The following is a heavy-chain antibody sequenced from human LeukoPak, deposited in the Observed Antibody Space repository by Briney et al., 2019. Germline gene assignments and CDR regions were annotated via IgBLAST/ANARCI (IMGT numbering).Heavy chain of an antibody. Sequence: PGGSLRLSCAASGFTFSNYAMSWVRQAPGKGLEWVSTISGSVSSTYYADSVKGRFTISRDNSKNTLYLQMNSLRPDDTAVYYCARGRGAYDLWGQGTMVTVSS. CDR3: ARGRGAYDL. D-gene: IGHD3-10*01. CDR2: ISGSVSST. J-gene: IGHJ3*01. CDR1: GFTFSNYA. V-gene: IGHV3-23*01.